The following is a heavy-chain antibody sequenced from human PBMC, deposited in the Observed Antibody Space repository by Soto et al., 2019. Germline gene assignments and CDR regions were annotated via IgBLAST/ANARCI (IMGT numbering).Heavy chain of an antibody. CDR3: SRSLDS. V-gene: IGHV3-7*01. Sequence: GGSLRLSCAACGFTFNTYWMDWVRQTPGKGLEWVANINQDGSEKNYVDSVKGRFTIYRDNAKNSLYLQMSSLTAEDSALYYCSRSLDSWGQGTLVTVSS. CDR1: GFTFNTYW. J-gene: IGHJ4*02. CDR2: INQDGSEK.